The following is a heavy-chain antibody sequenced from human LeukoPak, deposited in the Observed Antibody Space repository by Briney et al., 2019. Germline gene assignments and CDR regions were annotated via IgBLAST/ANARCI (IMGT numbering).Heavy chain of an antibody. J-gene: IGHJ5*02. CDR1: GFTFSSYW. CDR2: IKQDGSEE. V-gene: IGHV3-7*01. Sequence: GGSLRLSCAASGFTFSSYWMSWVRQAPGKGLEWVANIKQDGSEEYYVDSVKGRFTISRDNAKNSLYLQMNSLRAEDTAVYYCARDSRYYGSENWFDPWGQGTLVTVSS. CDR3: ARDSRYYGSENWFDP. D-gene: IGHD3-10*01.